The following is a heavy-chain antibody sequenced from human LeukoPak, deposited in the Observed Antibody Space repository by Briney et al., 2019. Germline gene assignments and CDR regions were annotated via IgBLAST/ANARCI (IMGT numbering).Heavy chain of an antibody. CDR2: IIPIFGTA. J-gene: IGHJ4*02. Sequence: SVKVSCKASGYTFTSYYIHWVRQAPGQGLEWMGGIIPIFGTANYAQKFQGRVTITADESTSTAYMELSSLRSEDTAVYYCARSGTTGTTFYFDYWGQGTLVTVSS. D-gene: IGHD1-1*01. CDR3: ARSGTTGTTFYFDY. V-gene: IGHV1-69*13. CDR1: GYTFTSYY.